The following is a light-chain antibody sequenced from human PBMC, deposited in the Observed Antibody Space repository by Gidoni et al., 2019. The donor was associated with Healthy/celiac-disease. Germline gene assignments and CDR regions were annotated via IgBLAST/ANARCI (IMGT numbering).Light chain of an antibody. V-gene: IGLV3-21*03. CDR3: QVWDSSSDLVV. Sequence: SYVLTPPPSVSVAPGKTARITRGGNNIGSKSVHWYQQKPGQAPVLVVYDDSDRPSGIPERFSGSNSGNTATLTISRVEAGDEADYYCQVWDSSSDLVVFGGGTKLTVL. J-gene: IGLJ2*01. CDR1: NIGSKS. CDR2: DDS.